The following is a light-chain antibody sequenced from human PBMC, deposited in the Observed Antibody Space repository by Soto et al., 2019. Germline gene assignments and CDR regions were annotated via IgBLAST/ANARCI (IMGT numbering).Light chain of an antibody. CDR3: QQYTGPPTT. Sequence: EIILTQSPDTLSLSPGERATLXXRARQTVSSNYLAWCQQRPGQAPRXXIYGASTRAAGIPDRFSGSGSGTDFTLTITRLEPEDSAVYFCQQYTGPPTTFGQGTRLEIK. J-gene: IGKJ5*01. V-gene: IGKV3-20*01. CDR1: QTVSSNY. CDR2: GAS.